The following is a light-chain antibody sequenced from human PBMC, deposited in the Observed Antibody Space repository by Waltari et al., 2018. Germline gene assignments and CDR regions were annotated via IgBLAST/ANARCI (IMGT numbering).Light chain of an antibody. CDR3: QEYGSS. CDR2: GAS. CDR1: QTVSSSY. Sequence: EIVLTQSPGTLSLSPGERATLSCRASQTVSSSYLSWYQQKPGHVPRLLIYGASSRATGIPDRFSGSGSGTDFTLTISRLEPEDFAVYYCQEYGSSFGQGTRLEIK. V-gene: IGKV3-20*01. J-gene: IGKJ5*01.